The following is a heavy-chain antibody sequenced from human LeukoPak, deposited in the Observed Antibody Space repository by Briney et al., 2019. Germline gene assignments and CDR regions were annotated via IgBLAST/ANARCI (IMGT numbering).Heavy chain of an antibody. J-gene: IGHJ5*02. CDR1: GFTFSSYS. CDR2: ISSSSSYI. Sequence: PGGSLRLSCAASGFTFSSYSMNWVRQAPGKGLEWVSSISSSSSYIYYADSVKGRFTISRDNAENSLYLQMNSLRAEDTAVYYCARSRGCSSTSCYVNWFDPWGQGTLVTVSS. V-gene: IGHV3-21*01. CDR3: ARSRGCSSTSCYVNWFDP. D-gene: IGHD2-2*01.